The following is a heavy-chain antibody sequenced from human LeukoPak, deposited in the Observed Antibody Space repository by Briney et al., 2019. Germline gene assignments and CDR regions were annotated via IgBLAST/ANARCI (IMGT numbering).Heavy chain of an antibody. CDR1: GGSFSGYY. CDR2: INHSGST. Sequence: PSETLSLTCAVYGGSFSGYYWSWIRQPPGKGLEWIGEINHSGSTNYNPSLKSRVTISVDRSKNQFSLKLSSVTAADTAVYYCAREEALGSGSFDYWGQGTLVTVSS. CDR3: AREEALGSGSFDY. V-gene: IGHV4-34*01. J-gene: IGHJ4*02. D-gene: IGHD1-26*01.